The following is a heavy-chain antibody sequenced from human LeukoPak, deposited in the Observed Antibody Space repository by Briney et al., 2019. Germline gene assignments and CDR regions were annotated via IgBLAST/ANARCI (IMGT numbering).Heavy chain of an antibody. CDR2: IYHSGST. V-gene: IGHV4-38-2*01. CDR1: LYSISSGYY. Sequence: SETLSLTCALSLYSISSGYYWGWIRQPPGKGLEWIGSIYHSGSTYYNPSLKSRVTISVDTSKNQFSLKLSSVTAADTAVYYCARRVQGGDFWSGYYTFDYWGQGTLVTVSS. CDR3: ARRVQGGDFWSGYYTFDY. D-gene: IGHD3-3*01. J-gene: IGHJ4*02.